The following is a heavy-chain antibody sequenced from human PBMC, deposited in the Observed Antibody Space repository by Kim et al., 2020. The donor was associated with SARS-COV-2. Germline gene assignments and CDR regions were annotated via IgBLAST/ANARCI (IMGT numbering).Heavy chain of an antibody. J-gene: IGHJ4*02. V-gene: IGHV3-21*01. CDR3: AREAYCSSTSCYLDY. Sequence: ESLGGRCTRSRDNAKNSLYLQLNSLGAEDTAVYYCAREAYCSSTSCYLDYWGQGTLVTVSS. D-gene: IGHD2-2*01.